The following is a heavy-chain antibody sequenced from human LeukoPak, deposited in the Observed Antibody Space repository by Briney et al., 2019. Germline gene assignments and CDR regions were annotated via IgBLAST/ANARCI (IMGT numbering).Heavy chain of an antibody. J-gene: IGHJ4*02. V-gene: IGHV4-39*01. CDR1: GGSISSSSYY. CDR3: ARSAYYDFWSGPTPAYYFDY. D-gene: IGHD3-3*01. CDR2: IYYSGST. Sequence: SETLSLTCTASGGSISSSSYYWGWIRQPPGKGLEWIGSIYYSGSTYYNPSLKSRVTISVDTSKNQFSLKLSSVTAADTAVYYCARSAYYDFWSGPTPAYYFDYWGQGTLVTVSS.